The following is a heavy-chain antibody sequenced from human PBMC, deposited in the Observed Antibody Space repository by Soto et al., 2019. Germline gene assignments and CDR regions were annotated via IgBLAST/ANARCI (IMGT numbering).Heavy chain of an antibody. CDR3: ARAPTSRLDY. Sequence: QVQMVESGGGVVHPGRSLRLSCAASGFTFSTFAMHWVRQAPGKGLEWVAVISYDATNKFYADSVKGRFTISRDNSENNLYLQMTSLRSEDTAVYYCARAPTSRLDYWGQGTLVTVSS. J-gene: IGHJ4*02. CDR1: GFTFSTFA. V-gene: IGHV3-30-3*01. CDR2: ISYDATNK.